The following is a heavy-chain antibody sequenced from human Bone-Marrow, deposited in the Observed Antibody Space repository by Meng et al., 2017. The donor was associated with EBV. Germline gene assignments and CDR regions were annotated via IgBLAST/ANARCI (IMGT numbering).Heavy chain of an antibody. J-gene: IGHJ4*02. CDR2: IYQSGSN. CDR1: GGSISSGGYS. D-gene: IGHD2-2*01. CDR3: ASSDCSSTSCYPGY. Sequence: LQVQDCGLGLLQPSQTLSPTCTFSGGSISSGGYSWSWIRQPSGKGLEWIGYIYQSGSNYYHPSLKSRVTISVDRSKTQFSLKLSSVTAADTAVYYCASSDCSSTSCYPGYWGQGTLVTVSS. V-gene: IGHV4-30-2*01.